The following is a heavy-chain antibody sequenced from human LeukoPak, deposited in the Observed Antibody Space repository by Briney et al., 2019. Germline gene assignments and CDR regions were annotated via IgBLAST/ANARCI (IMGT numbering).Heavy chain of an antibody. V-gene: IGHV3-23*01. CDR3: AKDALVVVPAAIDWFDP. D-gene: IGHD2-2*01. Sequence: GGSLRLSCAASGFTFSSYAMSWVRQAPGKGLEWVSGISGSGDNTYYADSVKGRFTISRDNSKNTLYLQMNSLRAEDTAVYYCAKDALVVVPAAIDWFDPWGQGTLVTVSS. CDR1: GFTFSSYA. CDR2: ISGSGDNT. J-gene: IGHJ5*02.